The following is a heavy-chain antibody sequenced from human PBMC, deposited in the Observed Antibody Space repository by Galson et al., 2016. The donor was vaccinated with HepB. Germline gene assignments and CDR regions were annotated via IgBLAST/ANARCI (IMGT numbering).Heavy chain of an antibody. J-gene: IGHJ4*02. CDR1: GGSVSTDQ. V-gene: IGHV4-59*02. D-gene: IGHD2-2*01. Sequence: SETLSLTCSVSGGSVSTDQWSWVRQPPGKRLEWIGYMQHSGSSHYNPSLRSRVTMSVNTSTNQFFLRLNSVTAADTALYFCARVGFCTDTACYEDFWGQGILVTVSS. CDR2: MQHSGSS. CDR3: ARVGFCTDTACYEDF.